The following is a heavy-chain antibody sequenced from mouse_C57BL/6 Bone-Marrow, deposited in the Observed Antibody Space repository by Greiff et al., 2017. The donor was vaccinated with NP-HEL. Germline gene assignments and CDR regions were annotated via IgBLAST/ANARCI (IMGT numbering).Heavy chain of an antibody. V-gene: IGHV5-4*03. D-gene: IGHD2-3*01. J-gene: IGHJ2*01. CDR3: AGWLLLDY. CDR2: ISDGGSYT. CDR1: GFTFSSYA. Sequence: DVMLVESGGGLVKPGGSLKLSCAASGFTFSSYAMSWVRQTPEKRLEWVATISDGGSYTYYPDNVKGRFTISRDNAKNNLYLQMSHLKSEDTAMYYCAGWLLLDYWGQGTTLTVSS.